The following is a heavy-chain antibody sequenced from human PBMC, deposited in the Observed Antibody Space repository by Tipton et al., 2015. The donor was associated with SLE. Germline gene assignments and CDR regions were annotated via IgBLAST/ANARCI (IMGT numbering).Heavy chain of an antibody. V-gene: IGHV3-49*04. Sequence: SLRLSCAASGFTFSNAWMSWVRQAPGKGLEWVGFIRSKAYGGTTEYAASVKGRFTISRDDSKSIAYLQMNSLKTEDTAVYYCARGSSSWYVEGYWGQGTLVTVSS. J-gene: IGHJ4*02. CDR3: ARGSSSWYVEGY. CDR2: IRSKAYGGTT. D-gene: IGHD6-13*01. CDR1: GFTFSNAW.